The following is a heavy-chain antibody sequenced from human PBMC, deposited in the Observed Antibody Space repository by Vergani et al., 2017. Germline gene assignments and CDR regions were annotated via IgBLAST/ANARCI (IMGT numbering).Heavy chain of an antibody. J-gene: IGHJ3*02. V-gene: IGHV1-69*11. Sequence: QVQLVQSGAEVKKPGSSVKVSCKASGGTFSSYAISWVRQAPGQGLEWMGRIIPILGTANYAQKFQGRVTITADESTSTAYMELSSLRSEDTAVYYCARDWAYSSGWYRGPEAFDIWGQGTMVTVSS. CDR2: IIPILGTA. CDR3: ARDWAYSSGWYRGPEAFDI. D-gene: IGHD6-19*01. CDR1: GGTFSSYA.